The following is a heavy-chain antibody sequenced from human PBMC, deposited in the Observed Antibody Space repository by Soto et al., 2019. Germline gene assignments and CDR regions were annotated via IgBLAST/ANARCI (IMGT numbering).Heavy chain of an antibody. J-gene: IGHJ4*02. Sequence: GASVKVSCKALGNTFSYRYLHWLRQEPGQALEWMGWITPFSGDVHYAQKFQERVTLTRDRSINTAYMRMSSLRSEDTAIYFCASGGAGSGPFTWELPDHWGQGTLVTVSS. CDR1: GNTFSYRY. D-gene: IGHD1-26*01. V-gene: IGHV1-45*02. CDR3: ASGGAGSGPFTWELPDH. CDR2: ITPFSGDV.